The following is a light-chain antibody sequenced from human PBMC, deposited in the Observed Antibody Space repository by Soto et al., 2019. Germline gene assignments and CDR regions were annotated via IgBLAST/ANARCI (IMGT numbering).Light chain of an antibody. CDR2: EVT. V-gene: IGLV2-8*01. CDR3: SSRIGGTSVV. Sequence: QSALTQPPSASGSPGQSVTISCTGTSSDLGDFYYASWYQQHPGQVPKLMIYEVTKRPSGVPDRFSGSKSGNTASLTVSGLQAEDEADYYCSSRIGGTSVVFGGGTKLTVL. J-gene: IGLJ2*01. CDR1: SSDLGDFYY.